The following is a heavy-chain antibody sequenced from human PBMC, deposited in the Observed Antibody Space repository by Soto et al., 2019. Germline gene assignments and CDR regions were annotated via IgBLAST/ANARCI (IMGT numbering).Heavy chain of an antibody. CDR2: IYHSGST. V-gene: IGHV4-4*02. D-gene: IGHD6-6*01. J-gene: IGHJ1*01. Sequence: SETLSLTCAVSGGSISSSNWWSWVRQPPGKGLEWIGEIYHSGSTNYNPSLKSRVTISVDKSKNQFSLKLSSVTAADTAVYYCARDGGSYSSSPMSGEYFRHWGQGTLVTVSS. CDR1: GGSISSSNW. CDR3: ARDGGSYSSSPMSGEYFRH.